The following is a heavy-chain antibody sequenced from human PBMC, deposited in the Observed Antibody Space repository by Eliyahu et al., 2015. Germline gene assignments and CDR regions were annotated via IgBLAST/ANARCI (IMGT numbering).Heavy chain of an antibody. Sequence: QVQLQESGPGLVKPSQTLSLTCTVSGGSISSGDYYWXWIRQPPGKGLEWIGYISYSGSTYHNASLKSSVSISIDTSKNQFSLQLSSVTAADTAVYFCARGRLDGDLGNWGQGTLVTVSS. D-gene: IGHD4-17*01. CDR1: GGSISSGDYY. J-gene: IGHJ4*02. V-gene: IGHV4-30-4*01. CDR3: ARGRLDGDLGN. CDR2: ISYSGST.